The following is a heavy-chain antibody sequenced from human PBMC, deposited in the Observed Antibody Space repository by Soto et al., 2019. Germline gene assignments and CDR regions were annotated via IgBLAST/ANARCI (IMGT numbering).Heavy chain of an antibody. Sequence: QVQLQESGPGLVKPSETLSLTCTVSGGSISSYYWSWIRQPAGKGLEWIGRIYTSGSTNYNPSLKSRVTMSVDTSKNQFALKLSSVTAADTAVYYCARDLPGSSSWRTPFDYWGQGTLVTVSS. CDR1: GGSISSYY. CDR3: ARDLPGSSSWRTPFDY. V-gene: IGHV4-4*07. J-gene: IGHJ4*02. D-gene: IGHD6-13*01. CDR2: IYTSGST.